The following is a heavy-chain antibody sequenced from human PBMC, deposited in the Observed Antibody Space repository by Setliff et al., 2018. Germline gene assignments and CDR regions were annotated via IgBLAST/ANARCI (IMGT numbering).Heavy chain of an antibody. Sequence: ASVKVSCKASGYTFTSYDINWVRQATGQGLEWMGWMNPNSGNTGYAQKFQGRVTITADESTSTAYMELRSLRSDDTAVYYCASDGQGNYNFWSGSYYYYGMDVWGQGTTVTVSS. J-gene: IGHJ6*02. CDR1: GYTFTSYD. V-gene: IGHV1-8*03. CDR2: MNPNSGNT. CDR3: ASDGQGNYNFWSGSYYYYGMDV. D-gene: IGHD3-3*01.